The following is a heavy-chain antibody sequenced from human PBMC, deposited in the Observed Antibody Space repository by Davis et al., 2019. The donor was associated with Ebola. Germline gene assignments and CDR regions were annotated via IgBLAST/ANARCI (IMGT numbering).Heavy chain of an antibody. Sequence: SLSLAWPPSKFSLASDCMHYIRQAPDRRLGWVGFIRYDGSNKYYADSVKGRFTISRDNSRNTLNLQMNSLRPEDTAVYYCVKGYDTESFFDYWGQGTLVTVSS. CDR3: VKGYDTESFFDY. V-gene: IGHV3-30*02. D-gene: IGHD3-9*01. J-gene: IGHJ4*02. CDR1: KFSLASDC. CDR2: IRYDGSNK.